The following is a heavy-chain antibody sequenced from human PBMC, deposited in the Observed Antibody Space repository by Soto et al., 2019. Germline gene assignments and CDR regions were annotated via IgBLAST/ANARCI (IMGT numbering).Heavy chain of an antibody. Sequence: TVAYGSSIGVGCCWFMIRQNPGKGLEWIGYIYYSGSTDYNPSLKSRVAISVDTSKNQFSLKLSSVTAAVMAVYYCGIGYSGSYIEYRGNRTLVTGSS. CDR1: YGSSIGVGCC. J-gene: IGHJ4*01. CDR3: GIGYSGSYIEY. D-gene: IGHD5-12*01. CDR2: IYYSGST. V-gene: IGHV4-31*02.